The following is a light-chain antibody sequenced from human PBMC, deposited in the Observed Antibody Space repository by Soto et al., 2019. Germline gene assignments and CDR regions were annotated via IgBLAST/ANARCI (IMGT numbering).Light chain of an antibody. CDR3: HQRNK. CDR1: QSVSSN. Sequence: ERVMPQSPATLSVSPGERATLSCRASQSVSSNLAWYQQKPGQAPRLLIYGASTRATGIPARFSGSRSGTDFTLTISSLEPEDFGVYFCHQRNKFGQGTRLEIK. CDR2: GAS. V-gene: IGKV3-15*01. J-gene: IGKJ5*01.